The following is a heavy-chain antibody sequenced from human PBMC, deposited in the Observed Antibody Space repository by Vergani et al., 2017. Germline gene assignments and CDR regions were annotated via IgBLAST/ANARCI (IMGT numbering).Heavy chain of an antibody. Sequence: VQLQESGPGLVKPSQSLYLTCTVSGGSISGVSYYLSWVRQAPGKGLEWVSALTGGGGSTYYADSFKGRFIISRDNSRDTLYLQMNSLRPEDTATYYCVKDAGSYENFFDSWGQGTLVTVSS. J-gene: IGHJ4*02. CDR3: VKDAGSYENFFDS. V-gene: IGHV3-23*01. D-gene: IGHD1-26*01. CDR1: GGSISGVSYY. CDR2: LTGGGGST.